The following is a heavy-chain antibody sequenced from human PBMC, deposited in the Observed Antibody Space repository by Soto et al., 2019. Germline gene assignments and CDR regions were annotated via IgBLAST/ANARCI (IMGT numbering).Heavy chain of an antibody. CDR2: LYSDGRT. V-gene: IGHV3-53*02. J-gene: IGHJ4*02. CDR1: GFIVSSSY. Sequence: DVQLVETGGGLIQPGGSLRLSCAASGFIVSSSYMSWVRQAPGKGLEWVSVLYSDGRTYYADSVKGRFTISRDNSKNTVDLQMNSLSAEDTAVYYCARCSGWYGQCYFDCWGQGTLVTVSS. D-gene: IGHD6-13*01. CDR3: ARCSGWYGQCYFDC.